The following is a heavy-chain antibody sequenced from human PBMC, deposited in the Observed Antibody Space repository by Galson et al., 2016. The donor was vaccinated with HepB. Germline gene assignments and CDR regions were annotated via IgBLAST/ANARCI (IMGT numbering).Heavy chain of an antibody. CDR3: ARDEGFRGYFDY. Sequence: SLRLSCAASGSSFSSYPMHWVRQAPGKGLEWVAVISYDGTNKYEDSVKGRFTISRDNSKKTVYLQMNSLRAEDTAVYYCARDEGFRGYFDYWGQGTLVTVSS. J-gene: IGHJ4*02. V-gene: IGHV3-30-3*01. CDR1: GSSFSSYP. CDR2: ISYDGTNK. D-gene: IGHD3-10*01.